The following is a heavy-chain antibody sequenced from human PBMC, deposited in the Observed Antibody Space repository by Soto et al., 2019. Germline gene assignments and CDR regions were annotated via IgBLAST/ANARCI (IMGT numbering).Heavy chain of an antibody. V-gene: IGHV3-53*02. Sequence: EVQLVETGGGLIQPGGSLRLSCAASGLTVSTNYLSWARQAPGKGLEWVSIIYSDGRTFYADSARGRFTISRDSSKNTVYLQMDSLRVDDTAVYYCARARDSTTGTRINTMDVWGQGTTVTVSS. CDR1: GLTVSTNY. CDR2: IYSDGRT. J-gene: IGHJ6*02. CDR3: ARARDSTTGTRINTMDV. D-gene: IGHD4-4*01.